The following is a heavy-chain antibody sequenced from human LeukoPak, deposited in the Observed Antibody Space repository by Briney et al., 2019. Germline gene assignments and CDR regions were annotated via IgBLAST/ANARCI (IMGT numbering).Heavy chain of an antibody. CDR3: AKAGAAVATKDY. CDR2: ISGSGGST. CDR1: GFTFSSYA. J-gene: IGHJ4*02. D-gene: IGHD6-19*01. V-gene: IGHV3-23*01. Sequence: GGSLRLSCAASGFTFSSYAMSWVRQAPGKGLERVSAISGSGGSTYYADSVKGRFIISRDNSKNTLYLQMNSLRAEDTAVYYCAKAGAAVATKDYWGQGTLVTVSS.